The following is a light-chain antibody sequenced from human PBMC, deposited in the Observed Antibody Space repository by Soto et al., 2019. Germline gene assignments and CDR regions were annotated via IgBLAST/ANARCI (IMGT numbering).Light chain of an antibody. Sequence: QSVLTQPPSVSGAPGQRVTISCTGSSSNIGAGYDVHWYQQLPGTAPKLLIYGNSNRPSGVPDRFSGSKSGTSAPLAITGLQAEDEADYYCQSYDSSLSPWVFGGGTKVTVL. CDR2: GNS. V-gene: IGLV1-40*01. J-gene: IGLJ3*02. CDR1: SSNIGAGYD. CDR3: QSYDSSLSPWV.